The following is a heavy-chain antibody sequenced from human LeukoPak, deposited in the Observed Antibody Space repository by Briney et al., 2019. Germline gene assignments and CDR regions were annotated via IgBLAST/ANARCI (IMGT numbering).Heavy chain of an antibody. V-gene: IGHV3-11*04. D-gene: IGHD4-11*01. CDR3: ARDAPGKYSNYPYDGLAFDI. CDR1: GFTFSDYY. CDR2: ISSSGSTI. Sequence: KAGGSLRLSCAASGFTFSDYYMSWIRQAPGKGLEWVSYISSSGSTIYYADSVKGRFTISRDNAKNSLYLQMNSLRAEDTAVYYCARDAPGKYSNYPYDGLAFDIWGQGTMVTVSS. J-gene: IGHJ3*02.